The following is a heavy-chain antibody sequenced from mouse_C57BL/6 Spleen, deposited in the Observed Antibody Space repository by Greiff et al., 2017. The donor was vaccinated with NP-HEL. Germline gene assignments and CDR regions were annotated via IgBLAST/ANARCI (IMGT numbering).Heavy chain of an antibody. CDR3: ARSYYYCGSYVGYFDV. J-gene: IGHJ1*03. V-gene: IGHV1-69*01. Sequence: VPLPQPGAELVMPGASVKLSCKASGYTFTSYWMHWVKQRPGQGLEWIGEIDPSDSYTNYNQKFKGKSTLTVDKSSSTAYMQLSSLTSEDSAVCYCARSYYYCGSYVGYFDVWGTGTTVTVSS. CDR2: IDPSDSYT. D-gene: IGHD1-1*01. CDR1: GYTFTSYW.